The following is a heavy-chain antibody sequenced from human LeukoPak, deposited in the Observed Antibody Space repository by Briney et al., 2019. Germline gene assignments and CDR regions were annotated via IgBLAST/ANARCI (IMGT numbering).Heavy chain of an antibody. V-gene: IGHV3-30*18. CDR1: GFTFSSYG. CDR2: ISYDGSNK. J-gene: IGHJ4*02. D-gene: IGHD2-15*01. CDR3: AKLDYSAYCSGGSCYSGSFDY. Sequence: PGRSLRLSCAASGFTFSSYGMHWVRQAPGKGLEWVAVISYDGSNKYYADSVKGRYTISRDNSENTLYLQMNSLRAEDTAVYYCAKLDYSAYCSGGSCYSGSFDYWGQGTLVTVSS.